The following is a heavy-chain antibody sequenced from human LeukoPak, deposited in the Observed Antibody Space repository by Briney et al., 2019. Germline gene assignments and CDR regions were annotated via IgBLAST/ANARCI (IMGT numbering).Heavy chain of an antibody. CDR2: TYYRSKWYN. J-gene: IGHJ6*03. CDR3: ARDFYYGLNYYYYYMDV. Sequence: SQTLSLTCAISGDSVSSNSAAWNWIRQSPSRGLEWLGRTYYRSKWYNDYAVSVKSRITINPDTSKNQFSLQLNSVTPEDTAVYHCARDFYYGLNYYYYYMDVWGKGTTVTVSS. CDR1: GDSVSSNSAA. D-gene: IGHD1-26*01. V-gene: IGHV6-1*01.